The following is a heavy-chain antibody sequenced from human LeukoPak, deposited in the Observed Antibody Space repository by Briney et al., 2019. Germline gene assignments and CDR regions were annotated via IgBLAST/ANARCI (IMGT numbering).Heavy chain of an antibody. CDR2: ISYDGNNE. J-gene: IGHJ4*02. D-gene: IGHD2-21*02. CDR3: ARGVTAWLSDFSDYPDY. V-gene: IGHV3-30*01. Sequence: PGGSLRLSCAASGFTFTNYAMHWVRQAPGKGLEWVALISYDGNNEYYAHSVRGRFTISRDNSQNTLSLQMNSLRAEDTAVYYCARGVTAWLSDFSDYPDYWGQGTLVTVSS. CDR1: GFTFTNYA.